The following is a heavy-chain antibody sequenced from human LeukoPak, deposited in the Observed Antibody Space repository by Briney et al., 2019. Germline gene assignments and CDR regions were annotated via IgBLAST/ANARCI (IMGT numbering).Heavy chain of an antibody. V-gene: IGHV4-61*05. CDR3: AGSGSYYDFDY. CDR2: ICYSGST. J-gene: IGHJ4*02. CDR1: GGSISSNSYY. Sequence: PSETLSLTCAVSGGSISSNSYYWGWIRQPPGKGLEWIGYICYSGSTNYNPSLKSRVTISVDTSKNQFSLKLSSVTAADTAVYYCAGSGSYYDFDYWGQGTLVTVSS. D-gene: IGHD3-10*01.